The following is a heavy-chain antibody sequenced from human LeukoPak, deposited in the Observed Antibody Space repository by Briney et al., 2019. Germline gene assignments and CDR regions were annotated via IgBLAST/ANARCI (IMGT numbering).Heavy chain of an antibody. J-gene: IGHJ4*02. CDR1: GFTFSSYG. CDR3: AKEGSQLRYFDWLPLLDY. Sequence: PGGSLRLSCVASGFTFSSYGMHWVRQAPGKGLEWVAVISYDGSNKYYADSVKGRFTISRDNSKNTLYLQMNSLRAEDTAVYYCAKEGSQLRYFDWLPLLDYWGQGTLVTVSS. D-gene: IGHD3-9*01. CDR2: ISYDGSNK. V-gene: IGHV3-30*18.